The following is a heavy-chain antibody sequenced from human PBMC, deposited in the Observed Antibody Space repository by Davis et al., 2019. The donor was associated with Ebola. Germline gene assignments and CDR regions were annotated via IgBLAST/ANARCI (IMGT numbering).Heavy chain of an antibody. Sequence: GESLKISCAASGFTFSSYGMHWVRQAPGKGLEWVAVIWYDGSNKYYADSVKGRFTISRDNSKNTLYLQMNSLRAEDTAVYYCARDWGGGLPDYWGQGTLVTVSS. CDR1: GFTFSSYG. J-gene: IGHJ4*02. D-gene: IGHD2-21*01. CDR3: ARDWGGGLPDY. V-gene: IGHV3-33*01. CDR2: IWYDGSNK.